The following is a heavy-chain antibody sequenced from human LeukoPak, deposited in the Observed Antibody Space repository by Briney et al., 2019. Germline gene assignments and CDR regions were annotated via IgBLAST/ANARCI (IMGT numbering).Heavy chain of an antibody. V-gene: IGHV4-34*01. Sequence: PSETLSLTCAVYGGSFSGYYWSWIRQPPGKGLEWIGEINHSGSTNYNPSLKSRVTISLDTSKNQFSLRLSSVTAADTAVYYCARGYSRKYYDFWSGATGDAFDIWGQGTMVTVSS. D-gene: IGHD3-3*01. J-gene: IGHJ3*02. CDR1: GGSFSGYY. CDR2: INHSGST. CDR3: ARGYSRKYYDFWSGATGDAFDI.